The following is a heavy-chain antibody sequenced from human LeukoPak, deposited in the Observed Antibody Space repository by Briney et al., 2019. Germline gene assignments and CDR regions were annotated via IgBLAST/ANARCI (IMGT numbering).Heavy chain of an antibody. J-gene: IGHJ4*02. D-gene: IGHD3-10*01. Sequence: SETLSLTCTVSGGSIGSYYWSWIRQPPGEGLEWIGYIYYSGSTSYHPSLKSRVTISVDTSKNQISLKLSSVTAADTAVFYCAREPGYGSGAFDYWGQGTLVTVSS. V-gene: IGHV4-59*01. CDR2: IYYSGST. CDR1: GGSIGSYY. CDR3: AREPGYGSGAFDY.